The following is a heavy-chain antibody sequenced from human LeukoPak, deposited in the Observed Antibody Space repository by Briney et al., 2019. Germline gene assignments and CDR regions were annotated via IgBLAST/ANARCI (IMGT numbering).Heavy chain of an antibody. CDR3: ARAPTYYGSGSYHFDY. Sequence: KPSETLSLTCAVYGESFSTYFWSWVRQPPGKGLEWIGEIYHSGSTNYNPSLKSRVTISVDKSKNQFSLKLSSVTAADTAVYYCARAPTYYGSGSYHFDYWGQGTLVTVSS. D-gene: IGHD3-10*01. V-gene: IGHV4-34*01. CDR1: GESFSTYF. CDR2: IYHSGST. J-gene: IGHJ4*02.